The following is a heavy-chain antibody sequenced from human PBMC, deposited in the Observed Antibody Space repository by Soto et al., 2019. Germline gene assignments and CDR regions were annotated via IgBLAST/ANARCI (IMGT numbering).Heavy chain of an antibody. CDR3: ARQYYDFWSGYLYGMDV. V-gene: IGHV4-30-2*01. J-gene: IGHJ6*02. CDR2: IYHSGST. D-gene: IGHD3-3*01. CDR1: GGSISSGGYS. Sequence: QLQLQESGSGLVKPSQTLSLTCAVSGGSISSGGYSWSWIRQPPGKGLEWIGYIYHSGSTYYNPSLKSRVTISVDRSKNQFSLKLSSVTAADTAVYYCARQYYDFWSGYLYGMDVWGQVTTVTVSS.